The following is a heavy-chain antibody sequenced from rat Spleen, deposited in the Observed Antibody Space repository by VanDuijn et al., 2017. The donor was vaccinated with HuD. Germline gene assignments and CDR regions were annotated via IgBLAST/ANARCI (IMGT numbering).Heavy chain of an antibody. CDR3: ARPLTTEGIVFDY. V-gene: IGHV2-72*01. Sequence: QVQLKESGPGLMQPSQTLSLTCIVSGFSLTSYHVHWVRQPPGKSLAWMGTIWAGGGTNYNSAVQSRLSISRDTSKSQVFLKMNSLQPEDTGTYYCARPLTTEGIVFDYWGQGVMVTVSS. D-gene: IGHD1-11*01. CDR2: IWAGGGT. J-gene: IGHJ2*01. CDR1: GFSLTSYH.